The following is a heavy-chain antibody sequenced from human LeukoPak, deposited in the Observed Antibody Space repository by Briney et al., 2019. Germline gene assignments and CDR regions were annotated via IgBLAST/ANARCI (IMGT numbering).Heavy chain of an antibody. D-gene: IGHD1-26*01. CDR3: ARAGIVGAKKAFDI. Sequence: SVKVSCKASGGTFSSYAISWVRQAPGQGLEWMGGIIPIFDTANYAQKFQGRVTITTDESTSTAYMELSSLRSEDTAVYYCARAGIVGAKKAFDIWGQRTMVTVSS. CDR1: GGTFSSYA. J-gene: IGHJ3*02. V-gene: IGHV1-69*05. CDR2: IIPIFDTA.